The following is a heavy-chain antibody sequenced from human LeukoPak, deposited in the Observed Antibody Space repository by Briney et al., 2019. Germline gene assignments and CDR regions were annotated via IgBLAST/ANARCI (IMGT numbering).Heavy chain of an antibody. J-gene: IGHJ4*02. Sequence: GGSLRLSCAASGFTFSSYAMSWVRQAPGKGLEWVSAISGSGGSTYYADSVKGRSTISRDNSKNTLYLQMNSLRAEDTAVYYCAKDQRIAVAGLPYYFDYWGQGTLVTVSS. V-gene: IGHV3-23*01. CDR3: AKDQRIAVAGLPYYFDY. D-gene: IGHD6-19*01. CDR2: ISGSGGST. CDR1: GFTFSSYA.